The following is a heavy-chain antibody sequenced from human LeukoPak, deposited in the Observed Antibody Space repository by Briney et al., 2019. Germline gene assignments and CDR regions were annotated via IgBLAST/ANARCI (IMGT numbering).Heavy chain of an antibody. CDR3: AKDKGIAAAPLDYMDV. V-gene: IGHV3-30*18. Sequence: GGSLRLSCAASGFTFSSYGMHWVRQAPGKGLEWVAVISFDGSNKYYADSVKGRFTISRDNSMNTLYLQMNSLRAEDTAVYYCAKDKGIAAAPLDYMDVWGKGTTVTVSS. CDR1: GFTFSSYG. D-gene: IGHD6-13*01. CDR2: ISFDGSNK. J-gene: IGHJ6*03.